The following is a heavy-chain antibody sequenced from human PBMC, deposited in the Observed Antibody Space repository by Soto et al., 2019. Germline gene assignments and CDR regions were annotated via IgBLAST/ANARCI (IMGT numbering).Heavy chain of an antibody. CDR2: IAYDGINK. J-gene: IGHJ6*02. D-gene: IGHD1-26*01. Sequence: QVQLVESGGGVVQPGTSLRLSCVASGFTFNKFDMHWIRQTPDKRLQWVAFIAYDGINKYYTGSVKGRFSVSRDNSKNTVCLPMNNLGLEDTATYFCARGEQYDILHRYYAMDVWGPGTTVTISS. CDR3: ARGEQYDILHRYYAMDV. V-gene: IGHV3-30-3*01. CDR1: GFTFNKFD.